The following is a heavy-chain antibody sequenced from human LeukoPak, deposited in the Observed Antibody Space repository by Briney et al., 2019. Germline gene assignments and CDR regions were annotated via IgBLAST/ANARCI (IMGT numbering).Heavy chain of an antibody. J-gene: IGHJ3*02. CDR2: IYYSGST. D-gene: IGHD5-18*01. CDR1: GGSISSYY. Sequence: PSETLSLTCTVSGGSISSYYWSWIRQPPGKGLEWIGYIYYSGSTNYNPSLKSRVTLSVDTSKNQFSLKLSSVTAADTAVYYCARVGYSYGSPDAFDIWGQGTMVTVSS. CDR3: ARVGYSYGSPDAFDI. V-gene: IGHV4-59*01.